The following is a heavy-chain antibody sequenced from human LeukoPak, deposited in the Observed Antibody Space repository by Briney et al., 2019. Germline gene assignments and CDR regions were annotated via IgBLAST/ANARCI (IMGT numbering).Heavy chain of an antibody. J-gene: IGHJ3*02. CDR3: ASCQQWYCSSTSRGPDAFDI. Sequence: GESRKISCKGSGYSFTSYWIGWVRQMPGKGLEWMGIIYPDDSDTRYSPSFQGQVTISADKSISTAYLQWSSLKASDTAMYYCASCQQWYCSSTSRGPDAFDIWGQGTMVTVSS. CDR2: IYPDDSDT. CDR1: GYSFTSYW. D-gene: IGHD2-2*01. V-gene: IGHV5-51*01.